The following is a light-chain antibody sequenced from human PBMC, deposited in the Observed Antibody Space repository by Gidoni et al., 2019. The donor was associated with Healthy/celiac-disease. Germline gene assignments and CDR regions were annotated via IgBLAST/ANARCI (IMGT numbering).Light chain of an antibody. V-gene: IGKV1-27*01. CDR2: AAS. J-gene: IGKJ1*01. CDR3: QKYNSART. CDR1: QGISNY. Sequence: DIQMTQSPSSLSASVGDRVTITCRASQGISNYLAWYQQKPGKVPQLLFYAASTLQSGVPSRFSGSGSGTDFTLTISSLQPEDVATYYCQKYNSARTFGQGTKVEIK.